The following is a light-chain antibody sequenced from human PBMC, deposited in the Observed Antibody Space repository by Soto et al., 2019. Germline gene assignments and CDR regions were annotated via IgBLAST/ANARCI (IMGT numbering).Light chain of an antibody. J-gene: IGKJ4*01. CDR3: QQLNSYPLT. Sequence: DIQLTQSPSFLSASVGDRVTITCRASQGISTYLVWYQQKPGKPPKLLIYAASTLQSGVPSRFSGSGSGTEFTLTISSLQPEDFATYYCQQLNSYPLTFAGGTKVEIK. V-gene: IGKV1-9*01. CDR2: AAS. CDR1: QGISTY.